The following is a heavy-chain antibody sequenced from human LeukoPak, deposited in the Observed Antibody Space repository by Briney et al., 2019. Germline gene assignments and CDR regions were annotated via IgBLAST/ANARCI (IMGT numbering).Heavy chain of an antibody. CDR3: AKGYYGSWS. CDR2: ISFDGRNK. Sequence: GGSLRLSCAASGFTFNSYAMHWVRQAPGKGLEWVAVISFDGRNKYYADSVKGRFTISRDNSKNTLYLQMNSLRAEDTAVYYCAKGYYGSWSWGQGTLVTVSS. D-gene: IGHD3-10*01. CDR1: GFTFNSYA. V-gene: IGHV3-30*18. J-gene: IGHJ4*02.